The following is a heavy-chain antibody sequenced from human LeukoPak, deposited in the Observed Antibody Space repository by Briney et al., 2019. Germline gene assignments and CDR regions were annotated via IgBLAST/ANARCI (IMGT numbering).Heavy chain of an antibody. CDR2: ISAYNGNT. CDR3: ATWWKRFGVRD. V-gene: IGHV1-18*01. J-gene: IGHJ4*02. D-gene: IGHD3-10*01. Sequence: GASVKVSCKASGYTFTSYGISWVRQAPGQGLEWMGWISAYNGNTNYAQKLQGRVTMTTDTSTSTAYMELSSLRSEDTAVYYCATWWKRFGVRDWGQGTLVTVSS. CDR1: GYTFTSYG.